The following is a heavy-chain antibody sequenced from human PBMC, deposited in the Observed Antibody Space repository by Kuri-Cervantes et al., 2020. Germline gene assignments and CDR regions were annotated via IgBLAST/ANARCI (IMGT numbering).Heavy chain of an antibody. CDR2: IYHRGST. V-gene: IGHV4-34*01. Sequence: SETLSLTCSVSGGSISTYYWTWVRQAPGKGLEWIGDIYHRGSTNYNPSLKSRVTISIDTSKNQFSLRLSSVTAADTAVYYCARGLGDYVGWFDPWGQGTLVTVSS. CDR3: ARGLGDYVGWFDP. D-gene: IGHD4-17*01. CDR1: GGSISTYY. J-gene: IGHJ5*02.